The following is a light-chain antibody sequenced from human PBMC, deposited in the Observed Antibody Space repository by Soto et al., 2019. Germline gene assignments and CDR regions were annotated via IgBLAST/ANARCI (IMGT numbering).Light chain of an antibody. CDR2: VAS. CDR3: HQFNNWPPT. Sequence: EIVMTQSPATLSVSRGERATLSCRASQSVGSNIAWYQQKPGQAPRLLIYVASIRATGIPARFSGSGSGTEFTLTITSLQSEDFAVYYCHQFNNWPPTVGGGTKVDSK. CDR1: QSVGSN. V-gene: IGKV3-15*01. J-gene: IGKJ4*01.